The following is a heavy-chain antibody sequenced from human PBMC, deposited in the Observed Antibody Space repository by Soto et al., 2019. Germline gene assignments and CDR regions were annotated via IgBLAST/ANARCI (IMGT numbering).Heavy chain of an antibody. CDR1: GYTLTELS. CDR2: FDPEDGET. Sequence: GASVKVSCKVSGYTLTELSMHWVRQAPGKGLEWKGGFDPEDGETIYAQKFQGRVTMTEDTSTDTAYMELSSLRSEDTAVYYCATGSRSGELLFNREDYYYYYYMDVWGKGTTVTVSS. CDR3: ATGSRSGELLFNREDYYYYYYMDV. D-gene: IGHD3-10*01. J-gene: IGHJ6*03. V-gene: IGHV1-24*01.